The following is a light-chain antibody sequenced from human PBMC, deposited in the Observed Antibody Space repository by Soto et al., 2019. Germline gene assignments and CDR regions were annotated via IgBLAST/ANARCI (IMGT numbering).Light chain of an antibody. CDR3: QQYSSHRT. V-gene: IGKV1-5*01. Sequence: DIQMIQTPSTLSASVGDRVTINCRASQNVNDYLAWYQQKPGKSPKVLIYDASTLESGVPSRFSGSGSGTEFTLTISGLQADDFATYYCQQYSSHRTFGQGTKVEVK. J-gene: IGKJ1*01. CDR2: DAS. CDR1: QNVNDY.